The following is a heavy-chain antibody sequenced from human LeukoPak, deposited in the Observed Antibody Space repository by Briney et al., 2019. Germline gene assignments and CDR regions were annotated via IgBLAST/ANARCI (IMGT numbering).Heavy chain of an antibody. Sequence: ASVKVSCKASGCDFSSFDVNWVRQAPGQGLEWMGWVNPNSGNTGYAQKFQGRVTMTRDTSISTAYMELRNLQSEDTAVYYCARGTPYCSSASCYDHWGQGSLVTVSS. CDR2: VNPNSGNT. D-gene: IGHD2-2*01. J-gene: IGHJ4*02. CDR3: ARGTPYCSSASCYDH. V-gene: IGHV1-8*01. CDR1: GCDFSSFD.